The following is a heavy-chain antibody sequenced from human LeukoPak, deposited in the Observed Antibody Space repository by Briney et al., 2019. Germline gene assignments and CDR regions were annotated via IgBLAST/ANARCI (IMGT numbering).Heavy chain of an antibody. Sequence: AGGSLRLSCAASGFTFSSYTMNWVRQAPGKGLEWVAVISYDGSNKYYADSVKGRFTISRDNSKNTLYLQMNSLRAEDTAVYYCAREQGDIVVVPAATPRDAFDIWGQGTMVTVSS. CDR2: ISYDGSNK. J-gene: IGHJ3*02. V-gene: IGHV3-30*04. CDR3: AREQGDIVVVPAATPRDAFDI. D-gene: IGHD2-2*01. CDR1: GFTFSSYT.